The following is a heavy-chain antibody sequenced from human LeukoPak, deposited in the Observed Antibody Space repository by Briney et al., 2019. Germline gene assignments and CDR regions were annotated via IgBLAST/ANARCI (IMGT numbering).Heavy chain of an antibody. V-gene: IGHV4-34*01. CDR2: INHSGST. J-gene: IGHJ4*02. CDR1: GGSFSGYY. Sequence: SETLSLTCAVYGGSFSGYYWSWIRQPPGKGLEWIGEINHSGSTNYNPSLKSRVTISVDTSKNQFSLKLSSVTAADTAVYYCARRAVTSDYWGQGTLVTVSS. CDR3: ARRAVTSDY. D-gene: IGHD4-17*01.